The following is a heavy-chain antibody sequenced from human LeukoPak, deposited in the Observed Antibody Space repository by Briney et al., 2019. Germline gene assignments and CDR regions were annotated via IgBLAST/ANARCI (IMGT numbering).Heavy chain of an antibody. CDR3: ARDRSPYYYDSSGFDY. V-gene: IGHV1-69*04. CDR2: IIPILGIA. J-gene: IGHJ4*02. Sequence: ASVKVSCKSSGGTFSSYAIRWVRQAPGRGLEWMGRIIPILGIANYAQKFQGRVTITADKSTSTAYMELSSLRSEDTAVYYCARDRSPYYYDSSGFDYWGQGTLVTVSS. D-gene: IGHD3-22*01. CDR1: GGTFSSYA.